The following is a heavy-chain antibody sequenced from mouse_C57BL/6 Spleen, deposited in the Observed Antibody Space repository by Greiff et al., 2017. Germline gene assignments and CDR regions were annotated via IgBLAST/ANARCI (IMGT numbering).Heavy chain of an antibody. CDR3: ARVLRGYFDV. V-gene: IGHV3-6*01. J-gene: IGHJ1*03. CDR1: GYSITSGYY. D-gene: IGHD1-1*01. CDR2: ISYDGSN. Sequence: ESGPGLVKPSQSLSLTCSVTGYSITSGYYWNWIRQFPGNKLEWMGYISYDGSNNYNPSLKNQISITRDTSKNQFFLKLNSVTTEDTATYYCARVLRGYFDVWGTGTTVTVSS.